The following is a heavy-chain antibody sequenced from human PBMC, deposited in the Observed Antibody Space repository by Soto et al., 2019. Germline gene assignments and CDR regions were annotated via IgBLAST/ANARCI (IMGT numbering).Heavy chain of an antibody. CDR3: ARPQQESSSSGMDV. V-gene: IGHV5-51*01. J-gene: IGHJ6*02. Sequence: GESLKISCKTSGYSFSNYWIHWVRQMPGKGLEWMGIIYPGDSDTRYSPSFQGQVTISADKSITTAYLQWSSLKASDTAMYYCARPQQESSSSGMDVWGQGTTVTVSS. CDR2: IYPGDSDT. D-gene: IGHD6-6*01. CDR1: GYSFSNYW.